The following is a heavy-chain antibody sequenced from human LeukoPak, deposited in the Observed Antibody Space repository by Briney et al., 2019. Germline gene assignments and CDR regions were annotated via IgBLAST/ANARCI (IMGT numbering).Heavy chain of an antibody. CDR1: GYTLTELS. Sequence: ASVKVSCKVSGYTLTELSMHWVRQAPGKGLEWMGGFDPEDGETIYAQKFQGRVTMTEDTSTDTAYMELSSLRSEDTAVYYCATGIAAAGTSYYCGMDVWGQGTTVTVSS. CDR2: FDPEDGET. J-gene: IGHJ6*02. V-gene: IGHV1-24*01. CDR3: ATGIAAAGTSYYCGMDV. D-gene: IGHD6-13*01.